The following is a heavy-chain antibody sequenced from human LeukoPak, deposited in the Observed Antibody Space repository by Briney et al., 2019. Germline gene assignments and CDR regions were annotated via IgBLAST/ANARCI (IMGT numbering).Heavy chain of an antibody. CDR3: ARGGSSWSGYFQH. D-gene: IGHD6-13*01. Sequence: QSGGSLRLSCAASGFRFSSYWIHWVRQAPGKGLVWVSRINSDGSSTTYADSVKGRLTISRDNAKNMLYLQMNSLRAEDTAVYYCARGGSSWSGYFQHWGQGTLVTVSS. CDR2: INSDGSST. CDR1: GFRFSSYW. V-gene: IGHV3-74*01. J-gene: IGHJ1*01.